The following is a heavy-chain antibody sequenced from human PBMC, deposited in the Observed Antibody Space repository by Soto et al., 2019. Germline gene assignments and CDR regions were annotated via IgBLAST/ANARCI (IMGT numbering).Heavy chain of an antibody. Sequence: EVQLVESGGGLVQRGGSLRLSCVASGFTFRSYTMNWVRQAPGKGLEWVSYISSSGGSIHYADSVKGRFTISRDNAKNSVYLELKSLRGEDTAVYDCARVDGDYGPLDYWGQGTLVTVSS. CDR2: ISSSGGSI. D-gene: IGHD4-17*01. J-gene: IGHJ4*02. V-gene: IGHV3-48*01. CDR1: GFTFRSYT. CDR3: ARVDGDYGPLDY.